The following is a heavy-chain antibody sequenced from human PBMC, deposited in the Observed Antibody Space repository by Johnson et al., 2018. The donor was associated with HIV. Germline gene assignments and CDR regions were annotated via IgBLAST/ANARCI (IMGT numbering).Heavy chain of an antibody. J-gene: IGHJ3*02. Sequence: VQLVETGGGLIQPGGSLRLSCVASGFTVRKGLEWVSVIYSGGSTYYADSVKGRFTISRDNSKNSLYLQMNSLRAEDTAVYYCARDSIPSPYDSSGYYDDAFDIWGQGTMVTVSS. V-gene: IGHV3-53*02. CDR2: IYSGGST. CDR1: GFTV. CDR3: ARDSIPSPYDSSGYYDDAFDI. D-gene: IGHD3-22*01.